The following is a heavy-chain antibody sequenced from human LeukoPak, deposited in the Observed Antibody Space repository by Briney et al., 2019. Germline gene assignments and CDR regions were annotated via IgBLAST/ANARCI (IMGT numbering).Heavy chain of an antibody. Sequence: SETLSLTCAVYGGSFSGYYWSWIRQPPGKGLEWIGSIYYSGSTYYNPSLKSRVTISVDTSKNQFSLKLSSVTAADTAVYYCARDRSGCIDYWGQGTLVTVSS. CDR1: GGSFSGYY. CDR3: ARDRSGCIDY. CDR2: IYYSGST. J-gene: IGHJ4*02. D-gene: IGHD3-22*01. V-gene: IGHV4-34*01.